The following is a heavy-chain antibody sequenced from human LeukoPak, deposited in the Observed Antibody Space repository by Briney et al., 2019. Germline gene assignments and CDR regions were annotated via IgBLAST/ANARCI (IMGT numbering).Heavy chain of an antibody. J-gene: IGHJ4*02. V-gene: IGHV1-69*05. D-gene: IGHD2-2*01. Sequence: SVKVSCKASGYTFTSYDINCVRQAPGQGLEWMGRIIPIFGTANYAQKFQGRVTITTDESTSTAYMELSSLRSEDTAVYYCARDMVPAAMFDHWGQGTLVTVSS. CDR2: IIPIFGTA. CDR3: ARDMVPAAMFDH. CDR1: GYTFTSYD.